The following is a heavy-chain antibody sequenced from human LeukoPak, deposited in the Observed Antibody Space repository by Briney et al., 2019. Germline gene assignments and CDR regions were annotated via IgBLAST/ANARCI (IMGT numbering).Heavy chain of an antibody. CDR3: TGTIAAAGSDYYYYYMDV. J-gene: IGHJ6*03. CDR1: GFTFSGSA. CDR2: IRSKANSYAT. D-gene: IGHD6-13*01. V-gene: IGHV3-73*01. Sequence: PGGSLRLSCAASGFTFSGSAMHWVRQASGKGLEWVGRIRSKANSYATAYAASVKGRFTISRDDSKNTAYLQMNSLKTEDTAVYYCTGTIAAAGSDYYYYYMDVWGKGTTVTVSS.